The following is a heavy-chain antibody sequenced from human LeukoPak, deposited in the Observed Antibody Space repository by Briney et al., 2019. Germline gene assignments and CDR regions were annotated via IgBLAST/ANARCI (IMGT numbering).Heavy chain of an antibody. D-gene: IGHD4-17*01. CDR1: GGSISSYY. CDR2: IYYSGST. J-gene: IGHJ4*02. V-gene: IGHV4-59*01. CDR3: ASSYGDAYFDY. Sequence: SETLSLTCTVSGGSISSYYWSWIRQPPGKGLEWIGYIYYSGSTNYNPSLKSRVTVSVDTSKNQFSLKLSSVTAADTAVYYCASSYGDAYFDYWGQGTLVAVSS.